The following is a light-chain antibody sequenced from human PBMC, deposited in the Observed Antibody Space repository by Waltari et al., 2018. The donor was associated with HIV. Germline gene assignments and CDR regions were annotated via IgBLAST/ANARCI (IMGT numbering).Light chain of an antibody. J-gene: IGKJ2*01. V-gene: IGKV3D-15*01. CDR3: QQYNNWPPNYT. CDR2: GAS. CDR1: QSVSNN. Sequence: EIVMPQSPATLSVSPGERATLSCRASQSVSNNLAWYQHKPGQAPRLLIYGASTRATGIPDRFSGSGSGTEFTLSISSLQSEDFAVYYCQQYNNWPPNYTFGQGTKLEIK.